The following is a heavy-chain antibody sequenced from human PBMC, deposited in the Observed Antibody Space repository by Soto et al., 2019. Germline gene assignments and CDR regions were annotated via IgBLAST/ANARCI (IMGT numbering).Heavy chain of an antibody. CDR3: ARECYEILTGVCGMDV. CDR1: GYTFTGYY. J-gene: IGHJ6*02. CDR2: INPNSGGT. D-gene: IGHD3-9*01. Sequence: ASVKVSCKASGYTFTGYYMHWVRQAPGEGLEWMGWINPNSGGTNYAQKFQGWVTMTRDTSISTAYMELSRLRSDDTAVYYCARECYEILTGVCGMDVWGQGTTVTVS. V-gene: IGHV1-2*04.